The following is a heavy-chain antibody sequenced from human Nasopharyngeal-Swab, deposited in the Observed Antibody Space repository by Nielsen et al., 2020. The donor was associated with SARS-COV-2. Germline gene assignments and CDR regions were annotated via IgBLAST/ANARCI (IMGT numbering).Heavy chain of an antibody. CDR3: AKDYDIGY. CDR2: IGGNGART. CDR1: GFIFGNYA. J-gene: IGHJ4*02. V-gene: IGHV3-23*01. D-gene: IGHD3-9*01. Sequence: GESLKISCVASGFIFGNYAMARVRQAPGKGLEWVSAIGGNGARTHYADSVRGRFIISRDNSKSTLDLQMNSLRAEDTAVYYCAKDYDIGYWGQGTLVTVSS.